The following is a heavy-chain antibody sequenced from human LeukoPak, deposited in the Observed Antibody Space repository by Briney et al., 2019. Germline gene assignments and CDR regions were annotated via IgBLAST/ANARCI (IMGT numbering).Heavy chain of an antibody. Sequence: PGGSLRLSCAASGFTFSSYSMNWVRQAPGKGLEWVSSISSSSSYIYYADSVKGRFTISRDNAKNSLYLQMNSLRAEDTAVYYCARVPYYGSGNYGMDVWGQGTTVTVSS. J-gene: IGHJ6*02. CDR3: ARVPYYGSGNYGMDV. D-gene: IGHD3-10*01. CDR2: ISSSSSYI. V-gene: IGHV3-21*01. CDR1: GFTFSSYS.